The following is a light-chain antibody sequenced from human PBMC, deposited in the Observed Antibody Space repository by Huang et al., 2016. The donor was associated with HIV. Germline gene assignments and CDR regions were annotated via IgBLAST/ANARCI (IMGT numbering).Light chain of an antibody. Sequence: EFVLTLSLGTLSLSPVERPTLSCRASATVTSGYLAWYQQKPGQAPRLLIFGSSPRATGIPDRFTGSGSGTDFTLTITRLEREDFAMYYCQQYGGSPRTFGQGTKLELK. V-gene: IGKV3-20*01. J-gene: IGKJ2*01. CDR1: ATVTSGY. CDR3: QQYGGSPRT. CDR2: GSS.